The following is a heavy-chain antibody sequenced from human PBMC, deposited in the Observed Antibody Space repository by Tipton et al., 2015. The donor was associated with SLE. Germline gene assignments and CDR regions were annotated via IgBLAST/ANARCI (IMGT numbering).Heavy chain of an antibody. CDR1: GGSITSHY. CDR2: VSYSGTT. J-gene: IGHJ4*02. D-gene: IGHD6-19*01. Sequence: TLSLTCTVSGGSITSHYWNWIRQPQGKGLEWIGYVSYSGTTSHKPSLESRVTISVDRAKNQFSLKLSSVTAADTAVYYCARVRVRYSSGWTYYFDYWGQGTLVTVSS. V-gene: IGHV4-59*11. CDR3: ARVRVRYSSGWTYYFDY.